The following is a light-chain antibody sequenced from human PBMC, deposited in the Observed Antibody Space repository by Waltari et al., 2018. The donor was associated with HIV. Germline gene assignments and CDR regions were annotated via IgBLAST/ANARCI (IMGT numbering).Light chain of an antibody. V-gene: IGKV3-15*01. Sequence: ELVMTQSPATLSVSPGGRATLFCRASPSVSSNLAWYQQKPGQGPRLLIYGATTRATGIPARFGGSGSGTEFTLTISSLQSEDFGLYYCQQYNQGPLGITFGQGTRLEI. J-gene: IGKJ5*01. CDR2: GAT. CDR3: QQYNQGPLGIT. CDR1: PSVSSN.